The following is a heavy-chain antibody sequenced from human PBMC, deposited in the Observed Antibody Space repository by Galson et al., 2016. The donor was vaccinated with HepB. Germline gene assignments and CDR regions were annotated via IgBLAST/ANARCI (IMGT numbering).Heavy chain of an antibody. CDR1: GDSVSSNKW. J-gene: IGHJ4*02. CDR2: IPPRRRS. D-gene: IGHD2-21*02. CDR3: AGGGVWRLDY. V-gene: IGHV4-4*02. Sequence: SETLSLTCAVYGDSVSSNKWWSWVRQPPGKGVEWSGAIPPRRRSNFNPSLKSRVIISVHEPKNQCSLRLNSVTAADTAVYFCAGGGVWRLDYWGQGSLVTVSS.